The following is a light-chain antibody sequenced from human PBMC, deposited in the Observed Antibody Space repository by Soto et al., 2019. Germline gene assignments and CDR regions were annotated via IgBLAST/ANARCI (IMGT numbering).Light chain of an antibody. V-gene: IGKV1-5*01. CDR3: QQRSVWPIT. CDR1: QTISTW. Sequence: DIQMTQSPYTLSASVGDRVTITCRASQTISTWLAWYQHKPGKAPNLLIYDASTLMSGVPSRFSGSGSGTDFTLTISGLEPEDFAVYYCQQRSVWPITFGQGTRLEI. J-gene: IGKJ5*01. CDR2: DAS.